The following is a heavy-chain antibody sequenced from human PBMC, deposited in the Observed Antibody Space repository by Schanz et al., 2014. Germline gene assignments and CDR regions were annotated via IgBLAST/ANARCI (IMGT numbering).Heavy chain of an antibody. D-gene: IGHD1-1*01. Sequence: QVQLVESGGGVVQPGRSLRLSCVASGFTFSSYDVFWVRQAPGKGLEWVAVIWYDGSNKYYADSVKGRFTISRDNSKNTLFLQMNSLRAEDTAVYYCARGRVLESWGQGTLVTVSS. V-gene: IGHV3-33*01. CDR1: GFTFSSYD. J-gene: IGHJ5*02. CDR2: IWYDGSNK. CDR3: ARGRVLES.